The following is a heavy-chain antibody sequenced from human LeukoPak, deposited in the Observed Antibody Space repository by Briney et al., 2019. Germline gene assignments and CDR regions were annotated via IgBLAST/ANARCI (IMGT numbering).Heavy chain of an antibody. V-gene: IGHV4-59*01. CDR3: ARTTVTTHDY. Sequence: SETLSLTCTVSGGSISSYYWSWIRQPPGKGLEWIGYIYYSGSTNYNPSLKSRVTISVDTSKNQFSLKLSSVTAADTAVYYCARTTVTTHDYWGQGTLVTVSS. J-gene: IGHJ4*02. CDR1: GGSISSYY. CDR2: IYYSGST. D-gene: IGHD4-17*01.